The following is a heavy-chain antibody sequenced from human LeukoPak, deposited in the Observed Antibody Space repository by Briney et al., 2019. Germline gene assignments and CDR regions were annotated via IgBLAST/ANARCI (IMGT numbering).Heavy chain of an antibody. CDR3: AKDREAYCGGDCYSAFDY. D-gene: IGHD2-21*01. Sequence: GGSLRLSCAASGFTFSSYAMHWVRQAPGKGLEWVAVISYDGSNKYYADSVKGRFTISRDNSKNTLYLQMNSLRAEDTAVYYCAKDREAYCGGDCYSAFDYWGQGTLVTVSS. CDR2: ISYDGSNK. V-gene: IGHV3-30-3*01. J-gene: IGHJ4*02. CDR1: GFTFSSYA.